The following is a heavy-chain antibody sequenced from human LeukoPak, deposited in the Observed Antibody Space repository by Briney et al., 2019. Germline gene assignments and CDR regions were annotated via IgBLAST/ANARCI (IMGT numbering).Heavy chain of an antibody. CDR2: ISGSGGST. CDR3: AKTPSYSYGRFDY. V-gene: IGHV3-23*01. CDR1: GFTFSSYA. D-gene: IGHD5-18*01. Sequence: GGSLRLSCAASGFTFSSYAMSWVRQASGKGLEGVSAISGSGGSTYYADSVKGRFTISRDNSKNTLYLQMNSLRAEDTAVYYCAKTPSYSYGRFDYWGQGTLVTVSS. J-gene: IGHJ4*02.